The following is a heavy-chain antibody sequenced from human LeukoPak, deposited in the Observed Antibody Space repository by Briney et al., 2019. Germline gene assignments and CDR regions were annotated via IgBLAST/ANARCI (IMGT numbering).Heavy chain of an antibody. CDR2: IIPILGIA. D-gene: IGHD5-18*01. V-gene: IGHV1-69*04. Sequence: ASVKVSCKASGGTFSSYAISWVRQAPGQGLEWIGRIIPILGIANYAQKFQGRVTITADKSTSTAYMELSSLRSEDTAVYYCAREEGYSYGYYYGMDVWGQGTTVTVSS. J-gene: IGHJ6*02. CDR3: AREEGYSYGYYYGMDV. CDR1: GGTFSSYA.